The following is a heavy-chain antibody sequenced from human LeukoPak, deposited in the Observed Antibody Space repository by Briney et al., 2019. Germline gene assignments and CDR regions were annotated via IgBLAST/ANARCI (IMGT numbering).Heavy chain of an antibody. V-gene: IGHV1-8*01. CDR1: GYTFTSYD. D-gene: IGHD5-18*01. CDR3: ARVRTAMVKSVGGAFDI. CDR2: MNPNSGNT. J-gene: IGHJ3*02. Sequence: ASVKVSCKASGYTFTSYDINWVRQATGQGLEWMGWMNPNSGNTGYAQKFQGRVTMTRNTSISTAYMELSSLRSEDTAVYYCARVRTAMVKSVGGAFDIWGQGTMVTASS.